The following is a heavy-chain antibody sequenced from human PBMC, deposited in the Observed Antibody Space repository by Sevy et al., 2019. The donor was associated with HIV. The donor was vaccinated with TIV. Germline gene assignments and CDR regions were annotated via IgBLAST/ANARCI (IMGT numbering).Heavy chain of an antibody. Sequence: GGSLRLSCAASGFTFSDYYMTWIRQAPGKGLEWVSYISSGSTYINYADSVKGRLTISRDNAKNSLYLQMNSLRAGDSTVYYCAKDSRVYSSSHFDYWGQGTLVTVSS. CDR3: AKDSRVYSSSHFDY. D-gene: IGHD6-13*01. J-gene: IGHJ4*02. CDR1: GFTFSDYY. CDR2: ISSGSTYI. V-gene: IGHV3-11*06.